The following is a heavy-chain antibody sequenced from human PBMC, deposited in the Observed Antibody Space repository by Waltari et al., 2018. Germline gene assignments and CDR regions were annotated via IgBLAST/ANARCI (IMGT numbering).Heavy chain of an antibody. CDR3: AKAGGSWIRLAGLSEY. V-gene: IGHV3-23*01. Sequence: EVQLLESGGGLVQPGGSLRLSCPSSGFTFSCYALRWVRQAPVKGLEWVAAISANGGVTYYADSVKGRFTISRDNSKNTLYLQMDSLRADDTAVYYCAKAGGSWIRLAGLSEYWGQGTLVTVSS. D-gene: IGHD2-15*01. J-gene: IGHJ4*02. CDR2: ISANGGVT. CDR1: GFTFSCYA.